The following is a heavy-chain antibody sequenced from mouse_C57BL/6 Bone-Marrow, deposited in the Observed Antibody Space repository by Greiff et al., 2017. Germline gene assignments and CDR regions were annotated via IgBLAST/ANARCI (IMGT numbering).Heavy chain of an antibody. Sequence: QVQLQQPGAELVKPGASVKLSCKASGYTFPSYWMHWVQQRPGRGLEWIGRIDPNSGGTTYNETFKRTATLTVDKPSSTAYMQLSSLTSEDSSVDYCARGGYSNPGWFAYWGQGTLVTVSA. CDR3: ARGGYSNPGWFAY. CDR2: IDPNSGGT. CDR1: GYTFPSYW. V-gene: IGHV1-72*01. D-gene: IGHD2-5*01. J-gene: IGHJ3*01.